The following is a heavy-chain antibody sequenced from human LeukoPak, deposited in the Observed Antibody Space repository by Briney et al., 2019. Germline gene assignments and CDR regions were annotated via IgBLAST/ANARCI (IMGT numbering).Heavy chain of an antibody. CDR2: IKSKTDGGTI. J-gene: IGHJ5*02. CDR1: VFSFSHAW. CDR3: TTARYCGGDCGES. D-gene: IGHD2-21*02. V-gene: IGHV3-15*01. Sequence: PGGSLRLSCTASVFSFSHAWMSWVRQAPGKGLEWVGRIKSKTDGGTIDYAAPVKGRFTISRDDSKRMVYLQMNSLKTADTGVYYCTTARYCGGDCGESWGQGTRVTVSS.